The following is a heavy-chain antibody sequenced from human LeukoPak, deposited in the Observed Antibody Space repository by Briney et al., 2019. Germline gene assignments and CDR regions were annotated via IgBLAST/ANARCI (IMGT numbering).Heavy chain of an antibody. CDR3: AKDQSQ. CDR2: ISIDGNNK. Sequence: PGGSLRLSCAASGFTFSSYGMHWVRQAPGKGLEWVAVISIDGNNKYYGDSVKGRFTISRDNSKNTPYLQINSLRPEDTAVYYCAKDQSQWGQGTLVIVSS. J-gene: IGHJ4*02. V-gene: IGHV3-30*18. CDR1: GFTFSSYG.